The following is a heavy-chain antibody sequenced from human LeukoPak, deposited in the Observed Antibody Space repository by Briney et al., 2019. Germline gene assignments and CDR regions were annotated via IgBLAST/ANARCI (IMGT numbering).Heavy chain of an antibody. Sequence: PGGSLRLSCAASGFTFSSYGMHWVRQAPGKGLEWVAVIWYDGSNKYYADSVKGRFTISRDNSKNTLYLQMNSLRAEDTAVYYCARDYCSSTSCYASVSYWGQGTLVTVSS. D-gene: IGHD2-2*01. CDR3: ARDYCSSTSCYASVSY. CDR1: GFTFSSYG. V-gene: IGHV3-33*01. J-gene: IGHJ4*02. CDR2: IWYDGSNK.